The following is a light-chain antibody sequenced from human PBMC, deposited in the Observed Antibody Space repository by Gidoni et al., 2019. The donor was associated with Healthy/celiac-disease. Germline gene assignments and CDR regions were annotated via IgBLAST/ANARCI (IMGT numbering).Light chain of an antibody. CDR3: QSADSSGTYVV. CDR1: ALPKQY. CDR2: KDS. J-gene: IGLJ2*01. Sequence: SYELTQPPSVSVSPGQTARIHCSGDALPKQYAYRYQQKPGQAPVMVIYKDSERPSGIPERLSGSSSGTTVTLTISGVQAEDEADYYCQSADSSGTYVVFGGVTKLTVL. V-gene: IGLV3-25*03.